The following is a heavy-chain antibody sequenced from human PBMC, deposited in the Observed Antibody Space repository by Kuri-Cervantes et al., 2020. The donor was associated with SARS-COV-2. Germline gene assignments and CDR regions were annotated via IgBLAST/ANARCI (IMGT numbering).Heavy chain of an antibody. J-gene: IGHJ4*02. CDR3: ATDPSRCVRWSGYPNYFYY. V-gene: IGHV4-4*07. CDR2: IDTSGST. CDR1: GGTISSYY. D-gene: IGHD3-3*01. Sequence: SESLSLTCTASGGTISSYYRNWIRQPAGKGLEWIGHIDTSGSTNYNPSLKSRVTISVDTSKNQFSLKLSSVTAADTAGYYCATDPSRCVRWSGYPNYFYYWRQGTLVTVSS.